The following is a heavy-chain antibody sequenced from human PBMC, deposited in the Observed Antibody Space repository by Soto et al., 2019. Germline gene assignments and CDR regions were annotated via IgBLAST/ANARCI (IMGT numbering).Heavy chain of an antibody. V-gene: IGHV1-69*13. CDR1: GGTFSSYA. CDR3: ARASLRFLEWLLNAYGMDV. J-gene: IGHJ6*02. Sequence: SVKVSCKASGGTFSSYAISWVRQAPGQGLEWMGGIIPIFGTANYAQKFQGRVTITADESTSTAYMELSSLRSEDTAVYYCARASLRFLEWLLNAYGMDVWGQGTTVTVSS. CDR2: IIPIFGTA. D-gene: IGHD3-3*01.